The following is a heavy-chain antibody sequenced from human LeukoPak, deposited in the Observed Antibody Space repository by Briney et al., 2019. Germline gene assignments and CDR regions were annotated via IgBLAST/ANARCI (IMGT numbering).Heavy chain of an antibody. CDR3: AKSKESYYYGMDV. V-gene: IGHV3-21*04. Sequence: GGSLRLSCAASGFTFSSYNMNWVRQAPGKGLEWVSSISSSSSYIYYADSVKGRFTISRDNAKNTLCLQMNSLRAEDTAVYYCAKSKESYYYGMDVWGQGTTVTVSS. CDR1: GFTFSSYN. J-gene: IGHJ6*02. CDR2: ISSSSSYI.